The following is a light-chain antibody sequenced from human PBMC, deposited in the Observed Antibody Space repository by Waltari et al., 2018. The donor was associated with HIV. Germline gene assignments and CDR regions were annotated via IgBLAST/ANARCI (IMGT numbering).Light chain of an antibody. V-gene: IGLV1-47*01. Sequence: QSILTQPPSTSGTPGQRVTISWSGSGSNIGSNSVSWYPLLLGTAPKLLIYRNNQRPSGVPDRFSGSKSATSASLAIGGLRSEDEADYYCAAWDDSLSGPVFGGGTKLTVL. CDR3: AAWDDSLSGPV. J-gene: IGLJ3*02. CDR1: GSNIGSNS. CDR2: RNN.